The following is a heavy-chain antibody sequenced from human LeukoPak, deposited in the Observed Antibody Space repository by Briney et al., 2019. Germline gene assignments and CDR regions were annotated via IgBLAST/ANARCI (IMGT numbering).Heavy chain of an antibody. CDR2: IKHNGDT. Sequence: SETLSLICAVYGGSFSDYYWSWIRQPPGKGLEWIGEIKHNGDTNYNPSLKTRVTISADTSKDQFSLKLTSVTAADTAVYYCARGWSGAVAGNWGQGTLVTVSS. CDR3: ARGWSGAVAGN. J-gene: IGHJ4*02. CDR1: GGSFSDYY. V-gene: IGHV4-34*01. D-gene: IGHD6-19*01.